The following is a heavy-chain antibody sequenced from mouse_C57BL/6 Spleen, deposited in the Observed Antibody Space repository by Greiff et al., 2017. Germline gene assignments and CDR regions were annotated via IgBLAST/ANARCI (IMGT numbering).Heavy chain of an antibody. CDR1: GYTFTSYW. D-gene: IGHD1-1*01. J-gene: IGHJ2*01. Sequence: QVQLQQPGTELVKPGASVKLSCKASGYTFTSYWMHWVKQRPGQGLEWLGNINPSNGGTNYNEKFKSKATLTVDKSSSTAYMQLSSLTSEDSAVDYGARSWGYYYGSTYFDYWGQGTTLTVSA. V-gene: IGHV1-53*01. CDR3: ARSWGYYYGSTYFDY. CDR2: INPSNGGT.